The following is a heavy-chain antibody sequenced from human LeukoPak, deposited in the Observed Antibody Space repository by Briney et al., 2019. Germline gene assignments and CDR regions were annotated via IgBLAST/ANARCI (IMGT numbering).Heavy chain of an antibody. CDR2: IYPGDSDT. J-gene: IGHJ4*02. D-gene: IGHD4-23*01. CDR1: GYGFTNYW. V-gene: IGHV5-51*01. Sequence: GESLKISCKGSGYGFTNYWISWVRQMPGKGLEWMGVIYPGDSDTTYSPSFQGQVSISADKSTSTAYLHWSSLKASDTAMYYCARRSYGGNPDYWGQGTLVTVSS. CDR3: ARRSYGGNPDY.